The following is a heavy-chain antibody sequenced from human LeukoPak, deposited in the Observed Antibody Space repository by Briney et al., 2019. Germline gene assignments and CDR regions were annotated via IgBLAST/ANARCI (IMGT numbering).Heavy chain of an antibody. CDR1: GYTFTSYD. J-gene: IGHJ4*02. D-gene: IGHD4-17*01. V-gene: IGHV1-8*01. CDR3: ARAKYDYGDYRFDY. Sequence: ASVKVSCKASGYTFTSYDTNWVRQATGQGLEWMGWMNPNSGNTGYAQKFQGRVTMTRNTSISTAYMELSSLRSEGTAVYYCARAKYDYGDYRFDYWGQGTLVTVSS. CDR2: MNPNSGNT.